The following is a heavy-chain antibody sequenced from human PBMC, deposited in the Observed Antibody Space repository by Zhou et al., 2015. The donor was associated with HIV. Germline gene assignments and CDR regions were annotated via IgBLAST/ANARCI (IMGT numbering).Heavy chain of an antibody. Sequence: QVQLVQSGGEVKKPGASVKVSCKASGYTFPNYGIIWVRQAPGQGLEWMGWISTDNGNKNYAQNLQGRLTMTTDTSTSTAYMELRSLGSDDTAVYFCAVSIAALRGGGYNYYGLDVWGQGTTVTVSS. D-gene: IGHD6-6*01. CDR2: ISTDNGNK. CDR1: GYTFPNYG. CDR3: AVSIAALRGGGYNYYGLDV. J-gene: IGHJ6*02. V-gene: IGHV1-18*01.